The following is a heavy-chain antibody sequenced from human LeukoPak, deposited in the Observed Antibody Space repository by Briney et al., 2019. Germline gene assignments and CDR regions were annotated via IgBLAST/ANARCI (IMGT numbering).Heavy chain of an antibody. CDR2: ISRGGDRI. J-gene: IGHJ4*02. D-gene: IGHD2-15*01. CDR3: AKVVAADTNYFDY. Sequence: GGSLRLSCAASGFTFSSYAMSWVRQAPGKGLEWVSLISRGGDRINYADSVRGRFTISRDNSRNTVYLQMNSLRAEDTALYYCAKVVAADTNYFDYWGQGTLVTVSS. V-gene: IGHV3-23*01. CDR1: GFTFSSYA.